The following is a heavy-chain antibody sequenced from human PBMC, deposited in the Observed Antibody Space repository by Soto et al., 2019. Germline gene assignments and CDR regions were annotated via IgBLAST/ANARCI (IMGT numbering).Heavy chain of an antibody. Sequence: ASVKVSCKASGYTFTSQNMHWVRQAPGQGLEWMGVINPSIGTTTYAQKFQGRVAMTRDTSTSTVYMEVSSLRSEDTAVYYCASTLGARFDYWGQGTLVTVSS. V-gene: IGHV1-46*03. CDR3: ASTLGARFDY. CDR2: INPSIGTT. CDR1: GYTFTSQN. D-gene: IGHD1-26*01. J-gene: IGHJ4*02.